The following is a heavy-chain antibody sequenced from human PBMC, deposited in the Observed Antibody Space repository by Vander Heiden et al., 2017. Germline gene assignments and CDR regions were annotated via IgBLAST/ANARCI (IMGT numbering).Heavy chain of an antibody. CDR2: IWYDGRKK. V-gene: IGHV3-33*01. D-gene: IGHD2-8*01. J-gene: IGHJ4*02. Sequence: GKGLEWVAVIWYDGRKKYDADSVKGRFTISRDNSKNTLYMKMKRLRAEDTAVYDGAREMERGFDYWGQGTLVTVSS. CDR3: AREMERGFDY.